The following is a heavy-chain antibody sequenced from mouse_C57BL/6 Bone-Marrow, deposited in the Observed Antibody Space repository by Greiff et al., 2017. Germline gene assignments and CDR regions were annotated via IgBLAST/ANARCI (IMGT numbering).Heavy chain of an antibody. V-gene: IGHV5-6*02. CDR1: GFTFSSYG. CDR2: ISSGGSYT. Sequence: EVKVEESGGDLMKPGGSLKLSCAASGFTFSSYGMSWVRQTPDKRLEWVATISSGGSYTYYPDSVKGRFTISRDNAKNTLYLQMSSLKSEDTAMYYCARQRDSSGWVAYWGQGTLVTVSA. D-gene: IGHD3-2*02. CDR3: ARQRDSSGWVAY. J-gene: IGHJ3*01.